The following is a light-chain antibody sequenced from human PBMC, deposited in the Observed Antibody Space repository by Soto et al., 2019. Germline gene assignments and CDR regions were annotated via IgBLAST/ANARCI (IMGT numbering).Light chain of an antibody. Sequence: QSVLTQPASVSGSPGQSITISCIGTSSDVGAYDLVSWYQQYPGTAPRLIIYENIRRPSGIASRFSGSKSGNTAALTISGLRAADESNYHCCSYAGNSIFVFGGGTQLTVL. CDR3: CSYAGNSIFV. CDR1: SSDVGAYDL. J-gene: IGLJ2*01. V-gene: IGLV2-23*01. CDR2: ENI.